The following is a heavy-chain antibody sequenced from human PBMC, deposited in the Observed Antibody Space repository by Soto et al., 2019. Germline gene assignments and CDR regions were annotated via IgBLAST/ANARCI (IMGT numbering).Heavy chain of an antibody. J-gene: IGHJ4*02. V-gene: IGHV3-23*01. CDR1: GFTFSSYA. Sequence: PGGSLRLSCAASGFTFSSYAMSWVRQAPGKGLEWVSAISGSGGSTYYADSVKGRFTISRDNSKNTLYLQMNSLRAEDTAVYYCAKGRPWYYDSSGYYSAHWGQGTLVTVSS. D-gene: IGHD3-22*01. CDR3: AKGRPWYYDSSGYYSAH. CDR2: ISGSGGST.